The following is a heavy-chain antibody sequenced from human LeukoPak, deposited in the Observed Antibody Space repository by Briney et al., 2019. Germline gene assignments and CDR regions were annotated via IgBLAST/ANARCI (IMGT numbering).Heavy chain of an antibody. CDR1: GGSISSYY. D-gene: IGHD3-9*01. CDR2: IYYSGST. CDR3: ARVAYYDILTGYYSPHYYYYMDV. V-gene: IGHV4-59*12. Sequence: SETLSLTCTVSGGSISSYYWSWIRQPPGKGLEWIGYIYYSGSTNYNPSLKSRVTISVDKSKNQFSLKLSSVTAADTAVYYCARVAYYDILTGYYSPHYYYYMDVWGKGTTVTVSS. J-gene: IGHJ6*03.